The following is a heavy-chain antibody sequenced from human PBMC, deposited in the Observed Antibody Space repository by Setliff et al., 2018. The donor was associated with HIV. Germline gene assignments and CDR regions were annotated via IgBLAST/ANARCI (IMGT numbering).Heavy chain of an antibody. CDR3: ARGYYNFWSGYYDSLFPNPIDAFDI. J-gene: IGHJ3*02. CDR1: GYTFSSYG. D-gene: IGHD3-3*01. Sequence: ASVKVSYTASGYTFSSYGRSRVRQAPGQGVEWMGWISAYNGNTNDAQKLQGRVTMTTDTSTSTAYMELRCLRSDDNAVNYCARGYYNFWSGYYDSLFPNPIDAFDIWGQATMVTVSS. CDR2: ISAYNGNT. V-gene: IGHV1-18*01.